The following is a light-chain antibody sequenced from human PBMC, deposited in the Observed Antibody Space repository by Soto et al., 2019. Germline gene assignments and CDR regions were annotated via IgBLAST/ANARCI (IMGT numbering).Light chain of an antibody. CDR2: AAT. J-gene: IGKJ3*01. CDR3: LQDYNYPLT. V-gene: IGKV1-6*02. CDR1: QGIGND. Sequence: AIQMTQSPSSLSASVGDRVTITCRASQGIGNDLGWYQQKPGKAPKLLIYAATNLQSGVPSRFSGSRSGTDFTLTISSLQPEDFATYYCLQDYNYPLTFGPGTKVDIK.